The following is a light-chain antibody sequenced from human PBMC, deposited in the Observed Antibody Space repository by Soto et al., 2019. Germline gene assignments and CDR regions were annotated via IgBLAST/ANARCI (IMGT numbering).Light chain of an antibody. CDR1: QSVSRY. Sequence: EMVLTQSPATLSLSPGERATLSCRASQSVSRYLAWYQQKPGQAPRLLIYDASNRATGIPARFSGSGSGTDFTLTISSLEPEDFAVYYCQQRSNWRTFGQGTKLQIK. CDR3: QQRSNWRT. CDR2: DAS. J-gene: IGKJ2*01. V-gene: IGKV3-11*01.